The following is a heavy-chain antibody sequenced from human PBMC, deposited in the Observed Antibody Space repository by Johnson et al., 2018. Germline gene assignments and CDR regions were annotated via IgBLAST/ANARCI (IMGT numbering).Heavy chain of an antibody. D-gene: IGHD6-19*01. CDR3: ARDPMGRRYSSGWYDPDAFDI. V-gene: IGHV3-23*04. J-gene: IGHJ3*02. CDR2: NSGSGGST. Sequence: EVQLVESGGGLVQXGGSLRLSCEASGFTFSDYYMTWIRQAPGKGLEWFSYITNSGSGGSTAYADSVKGRFTISRANSKNTLYLQMNRWRAEDTALYYCARDPMGRRYSSGWYDPDAFDIWGQGTMVTVSS. CDR1: GFTFSDYY.